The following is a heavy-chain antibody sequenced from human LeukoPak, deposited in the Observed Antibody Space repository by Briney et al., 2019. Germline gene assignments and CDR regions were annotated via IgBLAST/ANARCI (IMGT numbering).Heavy chain of an antibody. V-gene: IGHV3-23*01. CDR1: GFTFTTPA. Sequence: GGSLRLSCAASGFTFTTPAMTWVRQAPGKGLEWVSGISGSGVTDYADSVKGRFTISRDNSKNTLYLQINSLRAEDTAVYYCAKDLNWGGRWGQGTLVTVSS. CDR3: AKDLNWGGR. J-gene: IGHJ4*02. D-gene: IGHD7-27*01. CDR2: ISGSGVT.